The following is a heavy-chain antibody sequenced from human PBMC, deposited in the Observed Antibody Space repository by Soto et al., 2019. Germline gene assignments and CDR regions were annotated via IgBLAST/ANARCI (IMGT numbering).Heavy chain of an antibody. J-gene: IGHJ4*02. CDR3: AKGRRGTFYYDASGYLDY. V-gene: IGHV3-9*01. Sequence: PGGSLRLSCAASGFAFDDYVMHWVRQPPGRGLEWVSGITWNGGTIRYVDSVKGRFTISRDNAENSLYLQMNSLRAEDTAVYYCAKGRRGTFYYDASGYLDYWGQGTLVTVSS. D-gene: IGHD3-22*01. CDR1: GFAFDDYV. CDR2: ITWNGGTI.